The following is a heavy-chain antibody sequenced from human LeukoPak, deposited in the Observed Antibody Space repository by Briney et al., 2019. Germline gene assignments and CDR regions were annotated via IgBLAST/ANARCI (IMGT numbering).Heavy chain of an antibody. Sequence: GGSLRLSCAASGFTFSSYGMHWVRQAPGKGLEWVAVIWYDGSNKYYADSVKGRFTISRDNSKNTLYLQMNSLRAEDTAVYYCATAGDHYYYYYGMDVWGQGTTVTVSS. D-gene: IGHD2-21*02. V-gene: IGHV3-30*02. CDR1: GFTFSSYG. J-gene: IGHJ6*02. CDR2: IWYDGSNK. CDR3: ATAGDHYYYYYGMDV.